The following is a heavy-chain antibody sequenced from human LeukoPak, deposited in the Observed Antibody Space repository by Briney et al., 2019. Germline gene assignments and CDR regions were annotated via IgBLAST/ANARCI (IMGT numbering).Heavy chain of an antibody. Sequence: PGRSLRLSCAASEFTFSSCAMHWVRQAPGKGLEWVAVISYDGGNKYYADSVKGRFTISRDNSKNTLYLQMNSLRPEDTAVYYCARDHRPVTMVRGVMDYRGQGTLVTVSS. CDR2: ISYDGGNK. D-gene: IGHD3-10*01. CDR1: EFTFSSCA. V-gene: IGHV3-30*04. CDR3: ARDHRPVTMVRGVMDY. J-gene: IGHJ4*02.